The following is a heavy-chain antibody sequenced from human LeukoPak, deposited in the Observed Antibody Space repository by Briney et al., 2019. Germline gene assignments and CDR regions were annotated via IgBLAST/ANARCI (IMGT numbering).Heavy chain of an antibody. CDR3: ARGSGSYPHFDY. Sequence: RGSLRLSCAASGFTFSSYSMNWVRQAPGKGLEWVSYISLTSATIYYADSVKGRFTISRDNAKNSLYLQMNSLRDEDTAVYYCARGSGSYPHFDYWGQGTLVTASA. D-gene: IGHD1-26*01. V-gene: IGHV3-48*02. J-gene: IGHJ4*02. CDR1: GFTFSSYS. CDR2: ISLTSATI.